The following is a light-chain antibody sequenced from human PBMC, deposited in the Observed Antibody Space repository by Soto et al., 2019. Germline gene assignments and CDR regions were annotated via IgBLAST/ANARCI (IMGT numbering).Light chain of an antibody. J-gene: IGLJ3*02. V-gene: IGLV2-14*01. CDR3: TSYTNRNPVV. CDR1: SSDVGGYNF. CDR2: EVT. Sequence: QSALTQPASVSGSPGQSITISCTGTSSDVGGYNFVSWYQHHPGKAPKLMVYEVTNRPSGASIRFSGSKSGNTASLTISGLQAEDEADYYCTSYTNRNPVVFGGGTKLTVL.